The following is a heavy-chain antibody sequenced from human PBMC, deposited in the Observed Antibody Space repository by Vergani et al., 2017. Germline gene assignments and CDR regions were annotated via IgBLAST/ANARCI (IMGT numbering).Heavy chain of an antibody. CDR3: AKAEGYCSSTSCYGADWRTPPAHYYYYYYMDV. V-gene: IGHV3-23*01. CDR1: GFTFSSYA. CDR2: ISGSGGST. D-gene: IGHD2-2*01. J-gene: IGHJ6*03. Sequence: EVQLLESGGGLVQPGGSLRLSCAASGFTFSSYAMSWVRQAPGKGLEWVSAISGSGGSTYYADSVKGRFTISRDNSKNTLYLQMNSLRAEDTAVYYCAKAEGYCSSTSCYGADWRTPPAHYYYYYYMDVWGKGTTVTVSS.